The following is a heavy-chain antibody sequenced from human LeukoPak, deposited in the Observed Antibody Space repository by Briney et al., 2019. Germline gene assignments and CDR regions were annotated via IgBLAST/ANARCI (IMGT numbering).Heavy chain of an antibody. CDR1: GGSISSINW. J-gene: IGHJ4*02. Sequence: SETLSLTCSVSGGSISSINWWSWVRQPPGKGLEWIGEIYHSGSTNYNPSLKSRVTISVDKSKNQFSLKLSSVTAVDTAVYYCAIYGAGGRFDYWGQGTLVTVSS. CDR2: IYHSGST. D-gene: IGHD2-15*01. V-gene: IGHV4-4*02. CDR3: AIYGAGGRFDY.